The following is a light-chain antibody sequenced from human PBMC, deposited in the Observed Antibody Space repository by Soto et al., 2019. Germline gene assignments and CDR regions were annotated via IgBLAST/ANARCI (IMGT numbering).Light chain of an antibody. CDR1: SSNLGAGYE. Sequence: QSVLTQPPSVSGAPGQRVTISCTGSSSNLGAGYEVHWYQQIPGKAPKLLIYGNNNRPSGVPDRFSGSKSGTSASLAITGLQAEDEADYYCQSYEISLSGYVLGTGTKVTVL. V-gene: IGLV1-40*01. CDR2: GNN. J-gene: IGLJ1*01. CDR3: QSYEISLSGYV.